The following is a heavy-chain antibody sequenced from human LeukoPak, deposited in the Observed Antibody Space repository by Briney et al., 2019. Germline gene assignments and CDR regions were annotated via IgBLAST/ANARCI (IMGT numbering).Heavy chain of an antibody. CDR3: ARFRIRITIFGVVIAPAFDY. D-gene: IGHD3-3*01. J-gene: IGHJ4*02. Sequence: SETLSLTCAVYGGSFSGYYWSWIRQPPGKGLEWSGEINHSGSTNYNPSPKSRVTISVDTSKNQFSLKLSSVTAADTAVYYCARFRIRITIFGVVIAPAFDYWGQGTLVTVSS. V-gene: IGHV4-34*01. CDR1: GGSFSGYY. CDR2: INHSGST.